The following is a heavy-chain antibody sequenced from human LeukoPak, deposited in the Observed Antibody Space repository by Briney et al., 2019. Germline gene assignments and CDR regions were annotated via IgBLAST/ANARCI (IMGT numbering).Heavy chain of an antibody. J-gene: IGHJ5*02. Sequence: PGESLKISCKGSGYSFTSYWIGWVRQMPGKGLEWMGIIYPGDSDTRYSPSFQGQVTISADKSISTAYLQWSSLKASDTAMYYCASVQLERVFGVWNWFDPWGQGTLVTVSS. D-gene: IGHD1-1*01. V-gene: IGHV5-51*01. CDR2: IYPGDSDT. CDR3: ASVQLERVFGVWNWFDP. CDR1: GYSFTSYW.